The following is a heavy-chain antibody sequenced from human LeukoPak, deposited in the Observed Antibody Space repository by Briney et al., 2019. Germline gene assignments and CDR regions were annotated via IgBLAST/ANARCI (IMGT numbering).Heavy chain of an antibody. CDR1: GYSIRSGFY. D-gene: IGHD2-15*01. CDR2: IYHSGIT. J-gene: IGHJ5*02. Sequence: PSETLSLTCTVSGYSIRSGFYWGWIRQPPGKGLEWIGNIYHSGITYSTPSLKSRVTISVDTSKNQFSLKLSSVTAADTAVYYCARVKVVAAVYNWFDPWGQGTLVTVSS. CDR3: ARVKVVAAVYNWFDP. V-gene: IGHV4-38-2*02.